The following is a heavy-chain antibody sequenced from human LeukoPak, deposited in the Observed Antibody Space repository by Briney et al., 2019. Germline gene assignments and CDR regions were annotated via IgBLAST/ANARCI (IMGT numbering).Heavy chain of an antibody. J-gene: IGHJ3*01. D-gene: IGHD1-14*01. CDR3: TAGAWDPETFDV. CDR2: FDPEDGKT. Sequence: ASVKVSCKVSGRPLIELPVQWVRQAPGKGLEWMGGFDPEDGKTIYAQKLQGRVTVTEDTSTDTAYMELSSLRSDDTAVYFCTAGAWDPETFDVWGQGTMVMVSS. V-gene: IGHV1-24*01. CDR1: GRPLIELP.